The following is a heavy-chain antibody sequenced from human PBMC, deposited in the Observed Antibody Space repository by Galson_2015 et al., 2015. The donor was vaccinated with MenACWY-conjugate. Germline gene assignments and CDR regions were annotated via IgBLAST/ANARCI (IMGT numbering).Heavy chain of an antibody. V-gene: IGHV3-66*01. CDR1: GFTVSSNY. CDR3: ARATVTTFPSDYYYGMDV. D-gene: IGHD4-17*01. J-gene: IGHJ6*02. CDR2: IYSGGST. Sequence: SLRLSCAASGFTVSSNYMSWVRQAPGKGLEWVSVIYSGGSTYYADSVKGRFTISRDNSKNTLYLQMNSLRAEDTAVYYCARATVTTFPSDYYYGMDVWGQGTTVTVSS.